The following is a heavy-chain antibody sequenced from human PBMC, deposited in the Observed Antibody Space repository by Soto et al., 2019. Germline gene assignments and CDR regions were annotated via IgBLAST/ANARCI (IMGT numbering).Heavy chain of an antibody. D-gene: IGHD6-19*01. J-gene: IGHJ3*02. Sequence: GASVKVSCKASGYTFTSYGISWVRQAPGQGLEWMGWISAYNGNTNYAQKLQGRVTMTTDTSTSTAYMELRSLRSDDTAVYYCARDGRIAVAGRSFDIWGQGTMVTVSS. CDR2: ISAYNGNT. V-gene: IGHV1-18*01. CDR3: ARDGRIAVAGRSFDI. CDR1: GYTFTSYG.